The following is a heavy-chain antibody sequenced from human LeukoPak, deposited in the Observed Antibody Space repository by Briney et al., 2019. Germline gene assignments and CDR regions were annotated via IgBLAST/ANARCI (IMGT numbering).Heavy chain of an antibody. Sequence: SETLSLTCTVSGGSISSSSYYWGWIRQPPGKGLEWIGRIYTSGSTNYNPSLKSRVTISVDTSKNQFSLKLSSVTAADTAVYYCARYPLRTSLNYAFDIWGQGTMVTVSS. V-gene: IGHV4-61*02. D-gene: IGHD4-17*01. CDR1: GGSISSSSYY. CDR3: ARYPLRTSLNYAFDI. J-gene: IGHJ3*02. CDR2: IYTSGST.